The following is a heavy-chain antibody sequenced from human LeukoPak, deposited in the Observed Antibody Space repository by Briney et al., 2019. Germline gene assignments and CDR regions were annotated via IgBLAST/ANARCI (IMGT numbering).Heavy chain of an antibody. CDR2: IRYDGSNK. V-gene: IGHV3-30*02. J-gene: IGHJ4*02. Sequence: GGSLRLSCAASGFTFSSYGMHWVRQAPGKGLEWVAFIRYDGSNKYYADSVKGRFTISRDNSKSTLYLQMNSLRAEDTAVYYCAKDMIAVAGSSFDYWGQGTLVTVSS. D-gene: IGHD6-19*01. CDR3: AKDMIAVAGSSFDY. CDR1: GFTFSSYG.